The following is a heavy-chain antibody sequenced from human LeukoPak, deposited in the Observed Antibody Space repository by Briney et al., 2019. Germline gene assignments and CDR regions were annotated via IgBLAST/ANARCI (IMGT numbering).Heavy chain of an antibody. CDR2: IYTGGST. CDR3: ARGVPFYY. J-gene: IGHJ4*02. CDR1: GLIVSSNY. Sequence: SGGSLRLSCAASGLIVSSNYMSWVRQAPGKGLEWVSVIYTGGSTYYAASVKGRFTISRDNSKNTLFLQMNSLRADDTAVYYCARGVPFYYWGQGTLVTVSS. V-gene: IGHV3-53*01.